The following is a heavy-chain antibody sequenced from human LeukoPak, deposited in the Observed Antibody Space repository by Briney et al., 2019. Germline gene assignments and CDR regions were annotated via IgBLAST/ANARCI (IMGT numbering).Heavy chain of an antibody. CDR2: IIYDGSNI. D-gene: IGHD6-19*01. CDR1: GFDFSSYA. Sequence: PGRSLRLSCAASGFDFSSYAMHWVRQAPGKGLEWMAVIIYDGSNINYADSVKGRFTISRDNSRNTLYMKMNSLRVEDTAVYYCARGVGETLSGWTLDYWGHGTLVAVSS. CDR3: ARGVGETLSGWTLDY. V-gene: IGHV3-30*04. J-gene: IGHJ4*01.